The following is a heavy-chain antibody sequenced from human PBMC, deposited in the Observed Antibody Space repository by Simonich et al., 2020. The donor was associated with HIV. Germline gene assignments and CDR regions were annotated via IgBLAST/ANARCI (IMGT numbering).Heavy chain of an antibody. CDR3: ARGVEKDY. V-gene: IGHV3-33*01. J-gene: IGHJ4*02. D-gene: IGHD1-1*01. CDR2: IWYDGSNK. CDR1: GFTFSSYG. Sequence: QVQLVESGGGVVQPGRSLRLSCAASGFTFSSYGMHWVRQAPGKGLEWVALIWYDGSNKYYADAVKGRFTISRDNSKNKLYLQMNSLRAEDTAVYYCARGVEKDYWGQGTLVTVSS.